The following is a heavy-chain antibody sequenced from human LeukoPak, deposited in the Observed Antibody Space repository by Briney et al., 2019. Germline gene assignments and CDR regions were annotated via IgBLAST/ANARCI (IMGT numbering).Heavy chain of an antibody. CDR1: GFTFNNYA. CDR2: SSASGDSP. Sequence: GGSLRLSCTATGFTFNNYAMSSVRQAPGKGLEWVSASSASGDSPYYADSVKGRFTISRDNSKNTLDLQMNSLRVEDTAVYYCAKGVYGSGSYREYFEQWGQGTLVTVSS. D-gene: IGHD3-10*01. CDR3: AKGVYGSGSYREYFEQ. V-gene: IGHV3-23*01. J-gene: IGHJ1*01.